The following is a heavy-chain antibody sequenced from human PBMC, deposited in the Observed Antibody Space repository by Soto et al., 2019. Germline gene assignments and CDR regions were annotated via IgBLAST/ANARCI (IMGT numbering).Heavy chain of an antibody. CDR2: IRSKAYGGTT. V-gene: IGHV3-49*03. CDR1: GFTFGDYA. CDR3: THLEGVTPDY. J-gene: IGHJ4*02. D-gene: IGHD3-16*01. Sequence: GSLRLSCTASGFTFGDYAMSWFRQAPGKGLEWVGFIRSKAYGGTTEYAASVKGRFTISRDDSKSIAYLQMNSLKTEDTDVYYCTHLEGVTPDYWGQGTLVTVSS.